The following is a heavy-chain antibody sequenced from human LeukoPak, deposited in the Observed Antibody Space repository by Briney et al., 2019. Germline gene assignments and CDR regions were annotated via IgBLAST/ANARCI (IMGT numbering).Heavy chain of an antibody. D-gene: IGHD3-22*01. CDR1: GFTFSSYA. CDR3: AKDEVYAYYYDSSGYPDAFDI. J-gene: IGHJ3*02. Sequence: PGGSLRLSCAASGFTFSSYAMSWVRQAPGKGLEWVSAFSGSGGSTYYADSVKGRFTISRDNSKNTLYLQMDSLRAEDTAVYYCAKDEVYAYYYDSSGYPDAFDIWGQGTMVTVSS. V-gene: IGHV3-23*01. CDR2: FSGSGGST.